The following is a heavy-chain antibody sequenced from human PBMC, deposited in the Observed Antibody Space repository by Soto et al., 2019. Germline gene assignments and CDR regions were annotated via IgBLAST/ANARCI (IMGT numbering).Heavy chain of an antibody. V-gene: IGHV3-74*01. Sequence: EVQLVESGGGLVQPGGSLRLSCAASGFTFSSYWMHWVRQAPGKGLVWVSRINSDGSSTSYADSVKGRFTISRDNAKNTLYLQMNSLRAEDTAVYYCASGAALVSRFLEWLPHYYYYGMDVWGQGTTVTVSS. CDR3: ASGAALVSRFLEWLPHYYYYGMDV. D-gene: IGHD3-3*01. CDR2: INSDGSST. J-gene: IGHJ6*02. CDR1: GFTFSSYW.